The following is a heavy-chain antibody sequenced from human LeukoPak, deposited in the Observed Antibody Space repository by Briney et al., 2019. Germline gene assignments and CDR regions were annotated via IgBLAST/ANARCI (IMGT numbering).Heavy chain of an antibody. Sequence: SETLSLTCTVSGGSISSYYWSWIGQPPGKGLEWIGYIYYSGSTNYNPSLKSRVTISVDTSKNQFSLKLSSVTAADTAVYYCARDKGDYGDYYWFDPWGQGTLVTVSS. CDR3: ARDKGDYGDYYWFDP. J-gene: IGHJ5*02. V-gene: IGHV4-59*01. CDR2: IYYSGST. CDR1: GGSISSYY. D-gene: IGHD4-17*01.